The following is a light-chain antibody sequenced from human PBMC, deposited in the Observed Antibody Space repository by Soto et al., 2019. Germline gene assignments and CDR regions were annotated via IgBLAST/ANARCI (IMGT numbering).Light chain of an antibody. CDR2: EGS. V-gene: IGLV2-14*02. Sequence: QSVLTQPAFVSGSPGQSITISCTGTSSDVGSYNLVSWYQQHPGKAPKLMIYEGSKLPSGVSNLFSGSKSGNTASLTISGLQAEDEADYYCSSYTTSNTRQIVFGTGTKVTVL. J-gene: IGLJ1*01. CDR3: SSYTTSNTRQIV. CDR1: SSDVGSYNL.